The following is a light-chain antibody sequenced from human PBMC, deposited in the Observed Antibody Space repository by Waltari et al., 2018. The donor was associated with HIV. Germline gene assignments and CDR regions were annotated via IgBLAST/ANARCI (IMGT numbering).Light chain of an antibody. Sequence: QSVLTQPPSVSGAPGQRVTNSCTGNTSNIGAGYDVHWYQQLPGTAPKLLIYGNTNRPSGVPDRFSGSTSGTSASLTITGLQADDEADFYCQSYDSSLSGVIFGGGTKLTVL. J-gene: IGLJ2*01. V-gene: IGLV1-40*01. CDR3: QSYDSSLSGVI. CDR2: GNT. CDR1: TSNIGAGYD.